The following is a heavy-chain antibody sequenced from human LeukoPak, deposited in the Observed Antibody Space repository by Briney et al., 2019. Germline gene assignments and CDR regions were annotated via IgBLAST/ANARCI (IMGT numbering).Heavy chain of an antibody. D-gene: IGHD4-23*01. CDR3: ARNPNDYGGMYYFDY. V-gene: IGHV3-33*01. Sequence: QSGGSLRLSCAASGFTFSSYGMHWVRQAPGKGLEWVAVIWYDGSNKYYADSVKGRFTISRDNSKNTLYLQMNSLRAEDTAVYYCARNPNDYGGMYYFDYWGQGTLVTVSS. J-gene: IGHJ4*02. CDR1: GFTFSSYG. CDR2: IWYDGSNK.